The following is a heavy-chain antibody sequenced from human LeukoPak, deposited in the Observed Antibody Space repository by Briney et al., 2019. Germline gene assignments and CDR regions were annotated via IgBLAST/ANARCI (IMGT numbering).Heavy chain of an antibody. CDR1: GFTFSSYA. Sequence: PGGSLRLSCAASGFTFSSYAMSWVRQAPGKGLEWVSGLSGSGRATYYAHSVKGRFTISRENSKNAMFLQMNSLRVDDTAVYYCARQRVMLTGTGGTWIDPWGQGTLITVSS. D-gene: IGHD1/OR15-1a*01. J-gene: IGHJ5*02. CDR3: ARQRVMLTGTGGTWIDP. CDR2: LSGSGRAT. V-gene: IGHV3-23*01.